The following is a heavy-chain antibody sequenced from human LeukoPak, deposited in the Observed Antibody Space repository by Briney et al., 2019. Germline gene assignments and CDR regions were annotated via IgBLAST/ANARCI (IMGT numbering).Heavy chain of an antibody. J-gene: IGHJ5*02. D-gene: IGHD3-16*01. Sequence: ASVKVSCKASGYTFTNYGFSWVRQARGQGLEWMGWISVGYINNTNYAQKVQGRVTMTTDASTSTTYMELRSLRSDDTAVYYCARRGHWFDPWGQGTLVTVSS. CDR2: ISVGYINNT. CDR1: GYTFTNYG. CDR3: ARRGHWFDP. V-gene: IGHV1-18*01.